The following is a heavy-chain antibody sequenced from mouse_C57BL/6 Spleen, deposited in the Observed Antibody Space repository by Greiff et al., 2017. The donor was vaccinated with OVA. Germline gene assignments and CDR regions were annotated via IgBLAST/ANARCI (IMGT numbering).Heavy chain of an antibody. CDR2: IDPSDSYT. Sequence: QVQLQQPGAELVRPGTSVKLSCKASGYTFTSYWMHWVKQRPGQGLEWIGVIDPSDSYTNYNQKFKGKATLTVDTSSSTAYMQLSSLTSEDSAVYYCARYYGNRGYFDVWGTGTTVTVSS. D-gene: IGHD2-1*01. CDR3: ARYYGNRGYFDV. J-gene: IGHJ1*03. CDR1: GYTFTSYW. V-gene: IGHV1-59*01.